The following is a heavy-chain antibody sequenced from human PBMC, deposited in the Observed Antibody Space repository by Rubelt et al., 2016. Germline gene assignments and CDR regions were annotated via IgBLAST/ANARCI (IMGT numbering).Heavy chain of an antibody. D-gene: IGHD6-19*01. CDR1: GGSISSYY. Sequence: QLQLQESGPGLVKPSETLSLSCTVSGGSISSYYWSWIRQPPGKGLEWIGEINHSGSTYYKPSLKSLVTVSVDTSKNQFSLKLGSVTAADTAVYYCARSPVIAVAGHWFDPWGQGTLVTVSS. J-gene: IGHJ5*02. CDR2: INHSGST. CDR3: ARSPVIAVAGHWFDP. V-gene: IGHV4-59*04.